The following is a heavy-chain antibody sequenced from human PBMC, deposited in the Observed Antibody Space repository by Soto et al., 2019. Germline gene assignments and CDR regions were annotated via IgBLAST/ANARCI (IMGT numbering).Heavy chain of an antibody. D-gene: IGHD3-3*01. CDR1: GFTFSSYG. V-gene: IGHV3-33*01. CDR3: ARELSEPGYYGMDV. J-gene: IGHJ6*02. CDR2: IWYDGSNK. Sequence: QVQLVESGGGVVQPGRSLRLSCAASGFTFSSYGMHWVRQAPGKGLEWVAVIWYDGSNKYYADSVKGRFTISRENSKNTLYLQMNSLRAEDTAVYYCARELSEPGYYGMDVWGQGTTVTVSS.